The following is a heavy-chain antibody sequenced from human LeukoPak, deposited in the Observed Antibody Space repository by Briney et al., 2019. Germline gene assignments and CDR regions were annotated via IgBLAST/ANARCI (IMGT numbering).Heavy chain of an antibody. CDR3: ARMCNGGTCYPAGVDY. D-gene: IGHD2-15*01. V-gene: IGHV4-39*01. CDR2: IYYSGTT. CDR1: GGSISSSSYF. J-gene: IGHJ4*02. Sequence: SEALSLTCTVSGGSISSSSYFWDWIRQPPGKGLEWIGTIYYSGTTYYNPSLKSRVTISVDTSKNQFSLKLSSVTAADTAVYYCARMCNGGTCYPAGVDYWGQGTLVTVSS.